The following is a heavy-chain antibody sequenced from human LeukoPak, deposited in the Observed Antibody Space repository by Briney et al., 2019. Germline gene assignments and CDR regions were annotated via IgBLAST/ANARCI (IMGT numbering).Heavy chain of an antibody. J-gene: IGHJ4*02. CDR3: ARQNGGAEYGDYGH. V-gene: IGHV3-48*03. CDR1: GFIFTPYE. CDR2: ISSTGIIR. D-gene: IGHD4-17*01. Sequence: QPGGSLRLSCAASGFIFTPYEMNWVRQAPGKGLEWVSYISSTGIIRYYADSVKGRFTISRDNAKNSLYLQMTSLRAEDTALYYCARQNGGAEYGDYGHWGQGILVTVSS.